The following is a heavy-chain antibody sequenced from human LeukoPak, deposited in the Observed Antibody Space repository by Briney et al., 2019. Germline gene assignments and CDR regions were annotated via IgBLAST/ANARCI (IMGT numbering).Heavy chain of an antibody. V-gene: IGHV3-30*02. CDR3: ARAGSYDSSGYSRLDY. CDR1: GFTFSSYG. J-gene: IGHJ4*02. CDR2: IRYDGSNK. D-gene: IGHD3-22*01. Sequence: GGSLRLSCAASGFTFSSYGMHWVRQAPGKGLEWVAFIRYDGSNKYYADSVKGRFTISRDNSKNTLYLQMNSLRAEDTAVYYCARAGSYDSSGYSRLDYWGQGTLVTVSS.